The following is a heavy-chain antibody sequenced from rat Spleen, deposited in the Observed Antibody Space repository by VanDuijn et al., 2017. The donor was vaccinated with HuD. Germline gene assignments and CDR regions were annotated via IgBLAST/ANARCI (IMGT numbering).Heavy chain of an antibody. V-gene: IGHV5-7*01. CDR2: INWRGSNP. Sequence: EVQLVESGGGLVQPGRSLKLFCAASGFTFSDYYMAWVRQAPKKGLEWVANINWRGSNPFYADNVKGRFTISRDNAKNALDLPMKYLRSEYTAIYDCARGTLRAIPFDYWGQGVMVTVSS. J-gene: IGHJ2*01. D-gene: IGHD1-2*01. CDR3: ARGTLRAIPFDY. CDR1: GFTFSDYY.